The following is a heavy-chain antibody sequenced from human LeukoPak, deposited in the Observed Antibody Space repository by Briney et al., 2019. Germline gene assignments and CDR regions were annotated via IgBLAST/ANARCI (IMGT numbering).Heavy chain of an antibody. CDR3: TRGNYDSSGYYWCYFDY. J-gene: IGHJ4*02. Sequence: GGSLRLSCAVSGFTFSGSAMHWVRQASGKGLEWVGRIRSKANSYATAYAASVKGRFTISRDDSKNTAYLQMNSLKTEDTAVYYCTRGNYDSSGYYWCYFDYWGQGTLVTVSS. CDR2: IRSKANSYAT. CDR1: GFTFSGSA. V-gene: IGHV3-73*01. D-gene: IGHD3-22*01.